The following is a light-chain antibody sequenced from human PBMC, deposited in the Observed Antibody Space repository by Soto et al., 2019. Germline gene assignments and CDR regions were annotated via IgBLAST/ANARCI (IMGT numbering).Light chain of an antibody. J-gene: IGKJ5*01. Sequence: DIEMTQSPPILSVSPGEGATLSCRASQRISTNLAWYQHIPGQAPRLLIVSSSRRPTDVPARFSGSGSGTDFTLTISRLEPEDFAVYYCQQYGSSGTFGQGTRLEIK. CDR1: QRISTN. CDR3: QQYGSSGT. V-gene: IGKV3-20*01. CDR2: SSS.